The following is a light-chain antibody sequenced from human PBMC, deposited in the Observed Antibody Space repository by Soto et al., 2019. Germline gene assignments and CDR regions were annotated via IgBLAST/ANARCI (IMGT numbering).Light chain of an antibody. V-gene: IGKV3D-15*01. CDR1: QSVSDN. J-gene: IGKJ4*01. CDR2: GAS. CDR3: QQYNDWPLT. Sequence: EIVLTQSPATLSVSPGERATLSCRASQSVSDNLAWYQQKPGQAPRLLLYGASIRATDIPARFSGSGSGTECSLTISSLPSEDFAVYYCQQYNDWPLTFGGGTKVEIK.